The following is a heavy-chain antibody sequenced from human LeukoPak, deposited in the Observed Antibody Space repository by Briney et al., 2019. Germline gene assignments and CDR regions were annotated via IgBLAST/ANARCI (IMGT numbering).Heavy chain of an antibody. V-gene: IGHV3-53*01. J-gene: IGHJ5*02. CDR2: LYSGGNT. D-gene: IGHD2-15*01. Sequence: GGSLRLSCAASGFTVSSNYMSWVRQAPGKGLEWVSVLYSGGNTYYADSVKGRFTISRDTSKNSLYPQMNSLRAEDTAMYYCASGPVAATLYFSSWGQGTLVTVSS. CDR1: GFTVSSNY. CDR3: ASGPVAATLYFSS.